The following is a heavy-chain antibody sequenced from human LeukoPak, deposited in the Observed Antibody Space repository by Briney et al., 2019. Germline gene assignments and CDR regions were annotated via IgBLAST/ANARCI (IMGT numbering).Heavy chain of an antibody. V-gene: IGHV1-24*01. D-gene: IGHD6-13*01. CDR3: VIVKQELVH. CDR2: FDRENGEE. J-gene: IGHJ4*02. Sequence: ASVKVSCKVSGYTLTKLSMHWVRQAPGKGLQWMGGFDRENGEEIYAQKFQGRVTMSEDTSTDTAYMELSSLRSEDTAVYYCVIVKQELVHWGQGTLVTVSS. CDR1: GYTLTKLS.